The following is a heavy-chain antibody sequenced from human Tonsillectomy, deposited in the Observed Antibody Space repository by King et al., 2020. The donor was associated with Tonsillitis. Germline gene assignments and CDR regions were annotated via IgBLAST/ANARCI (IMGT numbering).Heavy chain of an antibody. D-gene: IGHD6-19*01. CDR3: ARERPSSSYFDL. Sequence: QRQLVQSGVEVKKPGTSVKVPCTASGYTLNTYYMHWVRQAPGQGLEWMGTISPSGDNTFYAQNFQGRVTLTRDTSTSTVYMELRSLTAEDTALYYCARERPSSSYFDLWGQGTLVTVSS. V-gene: IGHV1-46*02. CDR2: ISPSGDNT. CDR1: GYTLNTYY. J-gene: IGHJ4*02.